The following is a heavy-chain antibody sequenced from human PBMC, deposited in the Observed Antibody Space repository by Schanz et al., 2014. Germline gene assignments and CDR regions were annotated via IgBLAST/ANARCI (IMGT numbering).Heavy chain of an antibody. CDR3: ARAKRFGDMDV. CDR1: GGTFSSDT. Sequence: QVHLVQSGAEVKKPGSSVKVSCKASGGTFSSDTFSWVRQAPGQGLEWMGRIIPVLAIADYAQKFQGRVTITADKSTSTAYMELRNLRSDDTAVYYCARAKRFGDMDVWGQGTTXTVSS. CDR2: IIPVLAIA. D-gene: IGHD3-10*01. V-gene: IGHV1-69*02. J-gene: IGHJ6*02.